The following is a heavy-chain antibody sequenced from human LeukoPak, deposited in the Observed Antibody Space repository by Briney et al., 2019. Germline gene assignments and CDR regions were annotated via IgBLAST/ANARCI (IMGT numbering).Heavy chain of an antibody. Sequence: GGSLRHSCTASGFNFGSDAMHWVRQAPGKGLEWVAFIWSDGSNDHYADSVKGRFTISRDNSKNTVCLQMNSLRVEDTAVYYCARDPSGSGWSLSDWGQGTPVTVSS. J-gene: IGHJ4*02. CDR2: IWSDGSND. CDR1: GFNFGSDA. V-gene: IGHV3-33*01. D-gene: IGHD6-19*01. CDR3: ARDPSGSGWSLSD.